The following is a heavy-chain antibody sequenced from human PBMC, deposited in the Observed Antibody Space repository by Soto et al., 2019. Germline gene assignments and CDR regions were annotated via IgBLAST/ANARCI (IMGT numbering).Heavy chain of an antibody. CDR2: IRSKAHGGTT. CDR1: GFTFGDYA. CDR3: TAGKLYPSLDFDY. D-gene: IGHD2-8*01. J-gene: IGHJ4*02. V-gene: IGHV3-49*04. Sequence: PGGSLRLSCTASGFTFGDYAMSWVRQAPGKGLEWVGFIRSKAHGGTTEYAASVKGRFTISRDDSKSIAYLQMNSLTTEDTAVYYCTAGKLYPSLDFDYWGQGTLVTVSS.